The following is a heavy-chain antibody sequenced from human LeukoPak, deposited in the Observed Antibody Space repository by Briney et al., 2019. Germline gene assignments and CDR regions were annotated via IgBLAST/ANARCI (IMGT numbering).Heavy chain of an antibody. CDR3: ARELTTVGYYCYYGMDV. J-gene: IGHJ6*02. D-gene: IGHD4-17*01. CDR2: IIPILGIA. V-gene: IGHV1-69*04. CDR1: GGTFSSYA. Sequence: SVKVSCKASGGTFSSYAISWVRQAPGQGLEWMGRIIPILGIANYAQKFQGRVTITADKSTSTAYMELSSLRSEDTAVYYCARELTTVGYYCYYGMDVWGQGTTVTVSS.